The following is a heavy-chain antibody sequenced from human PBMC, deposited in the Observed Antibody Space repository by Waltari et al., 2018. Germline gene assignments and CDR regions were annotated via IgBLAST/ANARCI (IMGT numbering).Heavy chain of an antibody. CDR1: GGSFSGYY. Sequence: QVQLQQWGAGLLKPSETLSLTCAVYGGSFSGYYWSWIRQPPGKGLEWIGEINHSGSTNYNPSLKSRVTISVDTSKNQFSLKLSSVTAADTAVYYWARGRNYEFWSARGPWYFDLWGRGTLVTVSS. V-gene: IGHV4-34*01. CDR2: INHSGST. D-gene: IGHD3-3*01. J-gene: IGHJ2*01. CDR3: ARGRNYEFWSARGPWYFDL.